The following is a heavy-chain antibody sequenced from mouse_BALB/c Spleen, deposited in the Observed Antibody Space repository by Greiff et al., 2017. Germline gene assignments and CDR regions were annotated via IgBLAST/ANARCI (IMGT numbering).Heavy chain of an antibody. CDR2: INPSNGGT. D-gene: IGHD1-1*01. J-gene: IGHJ3*01. CDR1: GYTFTSYY. V-gene: IGHV1S81*02. Sequence: VQLQQPGAELVKPGASVKLSCKASGYTFTSYYMYWVKQRPGQGLEWIGGINPSNGGTNFNEKFKSKATLTVDKSSSTAYMQLSSLTSEDSAVYYCTREYPYYGSSYEFAYWGQGTLVTVSA. CDR3: TREYPYYGSSYEFAY.